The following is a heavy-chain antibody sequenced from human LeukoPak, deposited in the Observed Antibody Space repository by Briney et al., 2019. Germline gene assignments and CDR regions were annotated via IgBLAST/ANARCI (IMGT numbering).Heavy chain of an antibody. V-gene: IGHV3-30*04. CDR3: ARDQSY. Sequence: PGRSLRLSCAASGFTFSSYAMHWVRQAPGKGLEWVAVISYDGSNKYYADSVKGRFTISRDNSKNTLYLQMNSLRAEDTAVYHCARDQSYWGQGTLVTVSS. J-gene: IGHJ4*02. CDR2: ISYDGSNK. CDR1: GFTFSSYA.